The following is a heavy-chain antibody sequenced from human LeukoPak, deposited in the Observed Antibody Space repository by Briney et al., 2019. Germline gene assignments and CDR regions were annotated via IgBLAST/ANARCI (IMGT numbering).Heavy chain of an antibody. Sequence: SSETLSLTCTVSGDSISSYYCSWIRQPPGKGLEWIGYIYYSGSTSYNPSLKSRVTISLDTSNNQFSLKLRSVTAADTAVYYCARAGYGDSDFDYWGQGTLVTVSS. CDR1: GDSISSYY. J-gene: IGHJ4*02. CDR2: IYYSGST. V-gene: IGHV4-59*01. CDR3: ARAGYGDSDFDY. D-gene: IGHD4-17*01.